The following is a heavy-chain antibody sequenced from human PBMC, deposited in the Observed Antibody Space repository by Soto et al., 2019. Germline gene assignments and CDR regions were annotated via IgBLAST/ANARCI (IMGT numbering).Heavy chain of an antibody. V-gene: IGHV3-15*01. Sequence: EVQLVESGGGLVKPGGSLRLSCAASGFTFDNAWMSWFRQAPGKGLEWVGRIKSKTHGGTTEYAAAVKGRLPISRDDSKNTLYLQMNSLKTEDTAVYSCATLLALVVPGTFDCWGQGTLVTVSS. J-gene: IGHJ4*02. CDR3: ATLLALVVPGTFDC. D-gene: IGHD3-22*01. CDR1: GFTFDNAW. CDR2: IKSKTHGGTT.